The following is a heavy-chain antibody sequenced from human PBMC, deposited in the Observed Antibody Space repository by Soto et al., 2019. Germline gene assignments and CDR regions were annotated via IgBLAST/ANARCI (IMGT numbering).Heavy chain of an antibody. D-gene: IGHD3-3*01. V-gene: IGHV1-69*06. CDR2: IIHIFGTA. CDR1: GGTXSSYA. J-gene: IGHJ5*02. CDR3: ARMGFSPNWFDP. Sequence: SXKVSFKASGGTXSSYAIGLVRQAPGQGLEWMGGIIHIFGTANYAQKFQGRVTITADKSTSTAYMELSSLRSEDTAVYYCARMGFSPNWFDPWGQGTLGTVSS.